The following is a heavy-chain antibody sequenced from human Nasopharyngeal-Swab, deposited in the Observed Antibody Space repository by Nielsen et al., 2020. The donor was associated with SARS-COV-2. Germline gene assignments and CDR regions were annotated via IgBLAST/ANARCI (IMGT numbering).Heavy chain of an antibody. Sequence: GKSLKISCAASGFTFSSYAMSWVRQAPGKGLEWVSAISGSGGSTYYADSVKGRFTISRDNSKNTLYLQMNSLRAEDTAVYYCAKDYHGSSPYDYWGQETLVTVSS. J-gene: IGHJ4*02. V-gene: IGHV3-23*01. CDR3: AKDYHGSSPYDY. CDR2: ISGSGGST. D-gene: IGHD6-6*01. CDR1: GFTFSSYA.